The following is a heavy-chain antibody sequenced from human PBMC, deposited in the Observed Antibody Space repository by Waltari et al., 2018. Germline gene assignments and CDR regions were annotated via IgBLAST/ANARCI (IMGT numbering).Heavy chain of an antibody. CDR3: ATDEQLSEHFQH. CDR1: GFSFSHAW. D-gene: IGHD1-1*01. Sequence: EVQMVESGGGLVKPGGSLRLSCAASGFSFSHAWMTWVRQAPGKGLEWVGRIKSEADGGAAHYAAALKGRFTISRDDAEKTLYLHMENLTPEDTAVYYCATDEQLSEHFQHWGQGTLVNVSS. CDR2: IKSEADGGAA. V-gene: IGHV3-15*05. J-gene: IGHJ1*01.